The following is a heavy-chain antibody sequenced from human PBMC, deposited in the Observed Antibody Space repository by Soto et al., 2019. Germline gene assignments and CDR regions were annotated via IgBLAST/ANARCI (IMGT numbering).Heavy chain of an antibody. Sequence: SVKVSCKASGFTFTSPAVQWVRQARGERLERIGWIVVGRGNTNYAQKFQGRVTITRVMSTSTAYTELSRLRAEGTAVYYWAADRVPCNFDFWGQGTLDT. J-gene: IGHJ4*02. V-gene: IGHV1-58*01. D-gene: IGHD2-8*01. CDR2: IVVGRGNT. CDR3: AADRVPCNFDF. CDR1: GFTFTSPA.